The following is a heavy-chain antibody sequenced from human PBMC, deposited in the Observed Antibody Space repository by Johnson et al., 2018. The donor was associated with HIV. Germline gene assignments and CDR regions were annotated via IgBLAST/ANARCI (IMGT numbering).Heavy chain of an antibody. J-gene: IGHJ3*02. Sequence: QMLLVESGGGLVQPGGSLRLSCAASGFTFSSYWMHWVRQAPGKGLEWVAVISYDGSNKYYADSVKGRFTISRDNSKNTLYLQMNSLRAEDTAVYYCARARARVTFDIWGQGTMVTVSS. CDR3: ARARARVTFDI. V-gene: IGHV3-30*14. D-gene: IGHD2-21*01. CDR2: ISYDGSNK. CDR1: GFTFSSYW.